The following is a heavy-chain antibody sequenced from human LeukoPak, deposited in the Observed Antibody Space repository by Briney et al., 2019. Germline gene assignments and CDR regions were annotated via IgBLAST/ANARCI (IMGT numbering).Heavy chain of an antibody. CDR2: IYTSGST. J-gene: IGHJ6*03. CDR3: ARGADSYRTNGVCYLYYYYYMDV. Sequence: SETLSLTCTVSGGSISSCSYYWSWIRQPAGKGLEWIGRIYTSGSTNYNPSLKSRVTISVDTSKNQFSLKLSSVTAADTAVYYCARGADSYRTNGVCYLYYYYYMDVWGKGTTVTVSS. D-gene: IGHD2-8*01. V-gene: IGHV4-61*02. CDR1: GGSISSCSYY.